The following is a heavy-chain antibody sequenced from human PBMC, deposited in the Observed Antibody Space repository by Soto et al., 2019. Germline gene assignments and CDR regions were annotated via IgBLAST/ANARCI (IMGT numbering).Heavy chain of an antibody. Sequence: QVQLLQSGAEVKKPGASVKVSCRASNYAFTSYGVMWVRQAPGQGLEWMGWISAGKGNTNYAQRFQDRITLTTDTSTSTAYMELRSLRSDDTAIYYCERDAFQSSSTPLNWFDPWGQGTLVTVSS. CDR2: ISAGKGNT. D-gene: IGHD6-6*01. J-gene: IGHJ5*02. CDR1: NYAFTSYG. V-gene: IGHV1-18*01. CDR3: ERDAFQSSSTPLNWFDP.